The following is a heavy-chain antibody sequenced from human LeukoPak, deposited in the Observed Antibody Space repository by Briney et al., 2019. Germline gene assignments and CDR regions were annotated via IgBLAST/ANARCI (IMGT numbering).Heavy chain of an antibody. V-gene: IGHV4-34*01. CDR3: ARVSVTGTTGLSPYYFDY. CDR2: INHSGST. Sequence: SATLSLTCAVYGGSFSGYYWSWIRQPPGKGLEWIGEINHSGSTNYNPSLKSRVTISVDTSKNQFSLKLSSVTAADTAVYYCARVSVTGTTGLSPYYFDYWGQGTLVTVSS. J-gene: IGHJ4*02. D-gene: IGHD1-7*01. CDR1: GGSFSGYY.